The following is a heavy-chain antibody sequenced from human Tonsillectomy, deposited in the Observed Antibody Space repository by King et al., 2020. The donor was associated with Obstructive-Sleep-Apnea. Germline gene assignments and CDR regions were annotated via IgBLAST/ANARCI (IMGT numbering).Heavy chain of an antibody. D-gene: IGHD6-6*01. CDR3: AKELTSYSSSREGY. CDR1: GFTFSSYA. V-gene: IGHV3-23*04. J-gene: IGHJ4*02. CDR2: ISGSGGSP. Sequence: QLVQSGGGLVQPGGSLRLSCAASGFTFSSYAMSWVRQAPGKGLEWVSAISGSGGSPYYADSVKGRFTITRDNSNNTLYLQMKSLRAEDTAGYYCAKELTSYSSSREGYWGQGTLVTVSS.